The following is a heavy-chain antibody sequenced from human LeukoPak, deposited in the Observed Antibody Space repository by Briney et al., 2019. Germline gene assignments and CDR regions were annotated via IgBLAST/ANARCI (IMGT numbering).Heavy chain of an antibody. V-gene: IGHV4-59*01. J-gene: IGHJ6*03. CDR1: GGSISSYY. CDR2: IYYSGST. Sequence: SETLSLTCTVSGGSISSYYWSWIRQPPGKGLEWIGYIYYSGSTNYNPSIKSRVTMSVDTSKNQFSLKLSSVTAADTAVYYCARVRAPAAPGGHYYYYMDVWGKGTTVTISS. CDR3: ARVRAPAAPGGHYYYYMDV. D-gene: IGHD2-2*01.